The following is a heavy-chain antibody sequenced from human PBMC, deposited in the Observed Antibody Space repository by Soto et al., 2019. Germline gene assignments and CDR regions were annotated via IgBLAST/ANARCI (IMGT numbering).Heavy chain of an antibody. J-gene: IGHJ6*02. CDR3: AKQSGGVIILFAMHV. Sequence: PGGSLRLSCAASGFPFSDYAMSWVRQAPGKGLQWVSAISGPGGSTSYADSVKGRFTISRDDSKNTLYLQMNSLRVEDTAVYYCAKQSGGVIILFAMHVWGQGTTVTVSS. D-gene: IGHD3-3*01. V-gene: IGHV3-23*01. CDR2: ISGPGGST. CDR1: GFPFSDYA.